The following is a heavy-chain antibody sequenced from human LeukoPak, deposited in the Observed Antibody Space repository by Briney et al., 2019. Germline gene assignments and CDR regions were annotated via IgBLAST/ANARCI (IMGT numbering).Heavy chain of an antibody. CDR2: ISGNGVGT. CDR3: AKDSGGTYFYYYYYMDV. V-gene: IGHV3-23*01. D-gene: IGHD1-26*01. J-gene: IGHJ6*03. Sequence: GGSLRLSCTASGFTFSSCAMTWVRQAPGKGLEWISAISGNGVGTYYADSVKGRFTVSRDNSKNTLYLQMNSLRAEDTAVYYCAKDSGGTYFYYYYYMDVWGKGTTVTVSS. CDR1: GFTFSSCA.